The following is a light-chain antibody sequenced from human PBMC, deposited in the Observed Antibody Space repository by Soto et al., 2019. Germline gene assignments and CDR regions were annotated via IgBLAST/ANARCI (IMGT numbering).Light chain of an antibody. CDR3: QQYNSFPLT. CDR1: QSISSW. CDR2: KAS. J-gene: IGKJ4*01. Sequence: EIQMTQSPSTLSASVGDRVTLTCRATQSISSWLAWYQQKPGKAPKLLIYKASSLASGVPSRFSGSGSGTEFTLTISSLQPDDFATYYCQQYNSFPLTFGGGTKVEIK. V-gene: IGKV1-5*03.